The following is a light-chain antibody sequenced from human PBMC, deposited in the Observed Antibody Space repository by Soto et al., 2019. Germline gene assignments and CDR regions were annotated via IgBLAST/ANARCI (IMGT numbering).Light chain of an antibody. V-gene: IGKV3-15*01. J-gene: IGKJ5*01. CDR3: QQLMSYPIS. CDR1: QSISDT. Sequence: MTQFPATLCASVVDRVTITFRASQSISDTLAWYQQKPGQAPRLLIHGASTRAPGFPARFSGSGSGTDFTLTINSLQPEDFATYYCQQLMSYPISFGQGTRLEIK. CDR2: GAS.